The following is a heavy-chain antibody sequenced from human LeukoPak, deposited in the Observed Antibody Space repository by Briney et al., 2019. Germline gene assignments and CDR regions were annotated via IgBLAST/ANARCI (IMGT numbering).Heavy chain of an antibody. CDR2: IKRIIDGGTT. CDR1: GFTFSNTW. Sequence: GGSLRLSCAASGFTFSNTWMNWVRQAPGKGLEWVGHIKRIIDGGTTDYAAPVKGRFTVSRDDSINTLYLQMSSLKTEDTAVYYCAAQGGAGGLGYGGQGTVATVSS. D-gene: IGHD4-23*01. CDR3: AAQGGAGGLGY. V-gene: IGHV3-15*01. J-gene: IGHJ4*02.